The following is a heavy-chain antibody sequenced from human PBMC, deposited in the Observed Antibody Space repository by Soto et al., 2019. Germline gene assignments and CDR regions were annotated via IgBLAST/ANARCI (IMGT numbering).Heavy chain of an antibody. V-gene: IGHV3-9*01. J-gene: IGHJ4*02. CDR3: AKASIAAAGNDY. CDR1: GFTFDDYA. CDR2: ISWNSGSI. Sequence: ESGGGLVQPGRSLRLSCAASGFTFDDYAMHWVRQAPGKGLEWVSGISWNSGSIGYADSVKGRFTISRDNAKNSLYLQMNSLRAEDTALYYCAKASIAAAGNDYWGQGTLVTVSS. D-gene: IGHD6-13*01.